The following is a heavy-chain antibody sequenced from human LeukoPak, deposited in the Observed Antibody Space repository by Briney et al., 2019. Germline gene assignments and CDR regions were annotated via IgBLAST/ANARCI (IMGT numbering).Heavy chain of an antibody. D-gene: IGHD6-13*01. J-gene: IGHJ4*02. V-gene: IGHV1-8*01. CDR3: ARIGIAAAGTTVY. CDR1: GYTFTSYD. Sequence: ASVTVSCKASGYTFTSYDINWVRQATGQGLEWMGWMNPNSGNTGYAQKFQGRVTMTRNTSISTAYMELSSLRSEDTAVYYCARIGIAAAGTTVYWGQGTLVTVS. CDR2: MNPNSGNT.